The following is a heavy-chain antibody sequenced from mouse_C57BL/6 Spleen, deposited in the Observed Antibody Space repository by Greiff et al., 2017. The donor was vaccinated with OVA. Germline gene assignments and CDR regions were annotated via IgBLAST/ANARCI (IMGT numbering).Heavy chain of an antibody. CDR1: GYTFTGYW. Sequence: QVQLQQSGAELMKPGASVKLSCKATGYTFTGYWIEWVKQRPGHGLEWIGEILPGSGSTNYNEKFKGKATFTADTSSTTAYMQLSSLTTEDSAIYYCARKGVRGNYGSSLDYWGQGTTLTVSS. CDR2: ILPGSGST. V-gene: IGHV1-9*01. J-gene: IGHJ2*01. CDR3: ARKGVRGNYGSSLDY. D-gene: IGHD1-1*01.